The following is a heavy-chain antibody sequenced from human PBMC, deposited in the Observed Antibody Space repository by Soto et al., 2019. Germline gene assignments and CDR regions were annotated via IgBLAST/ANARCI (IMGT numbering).Heavy chain of an antibody. CDR1: GGTFSRYT. V-gene: IGHV1-69*08. CDR2: IMPIFGIT. Sequence: QVQLVQSGAEVKKPGSSVKVSCKASGGTFSRYTMTWVRQAPGHGLEWMGRIMPIFGITTYAQKFQGRGTITADESTSTDYMELSSLRSEDTAVYYCAREDRDRETGLVPAAIDGMDVWGQGTTVTVSS. CDR3: AREDRDRETGLVPAAIDGMDV. J-gene: IGHJ6*02. D-gene: IGHD2-2*01.